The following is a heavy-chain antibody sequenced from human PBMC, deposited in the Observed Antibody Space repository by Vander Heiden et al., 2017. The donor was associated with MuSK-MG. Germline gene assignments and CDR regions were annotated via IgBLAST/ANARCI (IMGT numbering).Heavy chain of an antibody. CDR1: GFTFSHHY. J-gene: IGHJ4*02. CDR2: ISSSSIYT. D-gene: IGHD3-10*01. Sequence: VQLVESGGGLVKPGGSLRLACAASGFTFSHHYVSWIRQAPGKGLEWVSHISSSSIYTKYADSVKGRFTISRDNAKNSLYLQMNSRRAEDTAVYYCARASSVRGVLDFWGQGTLVTVSS. CDR3: ARASSVRGVLDF. V-gene: IGHV3-11*06.